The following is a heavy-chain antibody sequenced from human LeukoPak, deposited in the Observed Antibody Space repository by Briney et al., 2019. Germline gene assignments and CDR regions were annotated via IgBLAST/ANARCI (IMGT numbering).Heavy chain of an antibody. D-gene: IGHD5-18*01. J-gene: IGHJ4*02. CDR1: GFTFSSYA. V-gene: IGHV3-23*01. Sequence: QSGGSLRLSCAASGFTFSSYAMSWVRQAPGKGLQWVSALSAGADATYYADSVKGRFTISRGNSRNTLYLQMKSLRAEDTAVYYCAKNLDTSMNGPPFDYWGQGTLVTVSS. CDR3: AKNLDTSMNGPPFDY. CDR2: LSAGADAT.